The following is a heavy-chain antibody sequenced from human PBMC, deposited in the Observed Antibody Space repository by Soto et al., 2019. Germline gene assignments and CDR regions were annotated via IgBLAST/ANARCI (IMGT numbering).Heavy chain of an antibody. J-gene: IGHJ4*02. Sequence: QVQLQESGPGLVKPSQTLSLTCTVSGGSVSSGGYYWSWIRQHPGTGLEWIGYIYYSGTPYFNPSLASRASISLDTSQNDFFLKVTSVTAADTAVYYCARRALPQCINGVCYKDGFWDYWGQGALVTVSS. CDR1: GGSVSSGGYY. CDR3: ARRALPQCINGVCYKDGFWDY. V-gene: IGHV4-31*03. CDR2: IYYSGTP. D-gene: IGHD2-8*01.